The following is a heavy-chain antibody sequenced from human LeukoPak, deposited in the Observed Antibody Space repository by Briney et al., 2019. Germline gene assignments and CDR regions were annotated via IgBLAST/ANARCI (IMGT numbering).Heavy chain of an antibody. CDR1: GFTFSSYG. CDR2: ISYDGSNK. Sequence: SGGSLRLSCAASGFTFSSYGMHWVRQAPGKGLEWVAVISYDGSNKYYADSVKGRFTISRDNSKNTLYLQMNSLRAEDTAVYYCAKDRALYGMDVWGQGTTVTVSS. J-gene: IGHJ6*02. V-gene: IGHV3-30*18. CDR3: AKDRALYGMDV.